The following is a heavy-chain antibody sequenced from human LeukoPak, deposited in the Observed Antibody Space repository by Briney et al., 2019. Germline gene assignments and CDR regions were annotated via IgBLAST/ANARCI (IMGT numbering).Heavy chain of an antibody. V-gene: IGHV3-23*01. CDR2: ISDSSAT. CDR3: AKGGTGYCSSSSWLYYFHY. D-gene: IGHD2-2*01. CDR1: GFTFSTYA. J-gene: IGHJ4*01. Sequence: GGSLTLSCAASGFTFSTYAMSWVRQAPGKGLEWVSTISDSSATYYADSVKGRFSISRDNSKNTLYLQMNSLRAEDTAVYYCAKGGTGYCSSSSWLYYFHYWGQGTLVTVSS.